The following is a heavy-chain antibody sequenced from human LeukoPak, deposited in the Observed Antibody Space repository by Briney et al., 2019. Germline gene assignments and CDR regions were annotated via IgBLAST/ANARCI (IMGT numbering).Heavy chain of an antibody. J-gene: IGHJ6*02. Sequence: ASVKVSCKASGYTFTSYDINWVRQATGQGLEWMGWMNPNSGNTGYAQNFQGRVTMTRNTSISTAYMELSSLRSEDTAVYYCAIIAVAGTILDYGMDVWGQGTTVTVSS. CDR3: AIIAVAGTILDYGMDV. V-gene: IGHV1-8*01. CDR1: GYTFTSYD. CDR2: MNPNSGNT. D-gene: IGHD6-19*01.